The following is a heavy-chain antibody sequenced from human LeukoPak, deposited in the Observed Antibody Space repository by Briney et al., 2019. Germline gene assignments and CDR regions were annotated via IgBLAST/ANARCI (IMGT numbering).Heavy chain of an antibody. CDR2: ISSGSDSM. Sequence: PGGSLRLSCAASGFTFSRYSMNWVRQALGKGLEWVSYISSGSDSMHYADSVKGRFTISRDNAKNSLYVQMNSLRVEDTAVYYCARDSYGDYLPDYWGQGTLVTVSS. CDR3: ARDSYGDYLPDY. CDR1: GFTFSRYS. J-gene: IGHJ4*02. V-gene: IGHV3-48*01. D-gene: IGHD4-17*01.